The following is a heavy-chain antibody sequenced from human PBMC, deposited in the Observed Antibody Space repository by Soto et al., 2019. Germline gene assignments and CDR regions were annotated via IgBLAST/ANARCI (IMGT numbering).Heavy chain of an antibody. J-gene: IGHJ4*02. V-gene: IGHV4-4*02. CDR2: IHHSGNT. CDR3: ARLVGLYFDY. CDR1: GDTISSNNW. D-gene: IGHD2-8*02. Sequence: SETLSLTCGVTGDTISSNNWWSWVRQPPGKGLEWIGEIHHSGNTNYNASLKSRVSILVDKSKNHFSLMLGSVTAADTALYYCARLVGLYFDYWGQGMLVTVSS.